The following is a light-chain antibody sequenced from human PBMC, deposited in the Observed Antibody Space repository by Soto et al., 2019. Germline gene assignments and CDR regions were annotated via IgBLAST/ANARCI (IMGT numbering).Light chain of an antibody. Sequence: QSVLTQPPSASGSPGQSVTISCTGTSIDVGRYNLVSWYQQHPGKAPKLLIHEVYKRPSGVPDRFSGSKSGNTASLTVSGLQGEDEADYYCSSFAGSNILFGTGTKVTVL. V-gene: IGLV2-8*01. CDR1: SIDVGRYNL. CDR3: SSFAGSNIL. J-gene: IGLJ1*01. CDR2: EVY.